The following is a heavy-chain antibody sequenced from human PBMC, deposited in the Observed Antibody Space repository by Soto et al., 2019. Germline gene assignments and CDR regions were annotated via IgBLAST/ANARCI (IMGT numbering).Heavy chain of an antibody. J-gene: IGHJ4*02. Sequence: GGSLRLSWAASGFTFSSDSMSWVRQAPGKGLEWVSAISGSGGSTYYADSVKGRFTISRDNSKNTLYLQMNSLRAEDTAVYYCAKVAYCGGDCYSPMFDYWGQGTLVTVSS. CDR2: ISGSGGST. CDR3: AKVAYCGGDCYSPMFDY. V-gene: IGHV3-23*01. D-gene: IGHD2-21*02. CDR1: GFTFSSDS.